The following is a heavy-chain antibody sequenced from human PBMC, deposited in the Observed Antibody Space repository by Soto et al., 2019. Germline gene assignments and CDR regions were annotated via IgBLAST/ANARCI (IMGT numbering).Heavy chain of an antibody. V-gene: IGHV1-69*05. J-gene: IGHJ6*02. Sequence: QVQLVQSGAEVKKPGSSVKVSCKASGGTFSSYAISWVRQAPGQGLEWMGGIIPVFGTAHYAQKFQGRVTIPXXEXTXXAYMERSSLRSEDTAVYYCATSGSGGYYYYYGMDVWGQGTTVTVSS. CDR2: IIPVFGTA. CDR3: ATSGSGGYYYYYGMDV. CDR1: GGTFSSYA. D-gene: IGHD3-10*01.